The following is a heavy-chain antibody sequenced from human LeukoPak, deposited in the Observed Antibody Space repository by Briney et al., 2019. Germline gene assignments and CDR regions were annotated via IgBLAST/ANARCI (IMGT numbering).Heavy chain of an antibody. CDR3: AREAYYYDSSGYYF. D-gene: IGHD3-22*01. CDR2: IRGSGDRT. Sequence: PGGSLRLSCAASGFTFSSYAMSWVRQAPGKGLEWVSAIRGSGDRTHYADSVKGRLTISRDNSKNTLYLQMNSLRAEDTAVYYCAREAYYYDSSGYYFGGQGTLVTVSS. CDR1: GFTFSSYA. V-gene: IGHV3-23*01. J-gene: IGHJ4*02.